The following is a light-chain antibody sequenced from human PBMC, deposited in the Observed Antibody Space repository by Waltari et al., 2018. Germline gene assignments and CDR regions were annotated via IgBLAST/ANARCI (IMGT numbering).Light chain of an antibody. CDR1: SSDIGTYNL. CDR3: SSYAGSGNVV. Sequence: QSALTQPPSASGSPGQSVTISCTGTSSDIGTYNLVSWYQQGPGKAPKLIIYEVTKRASGVPDRFSGSKSGHTGSLTVSGLQADDEADYYCSSYAGSGNVVFGGGTKLTVL. V-gene: IGLV2-8*01. J-gene: IGLJ3*02. CDR2: EVT.